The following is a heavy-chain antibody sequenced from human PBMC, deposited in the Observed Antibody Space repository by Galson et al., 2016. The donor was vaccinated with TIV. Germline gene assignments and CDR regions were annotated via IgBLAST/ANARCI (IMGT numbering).Heavy chain of an antibody. CDR3: ARSGDYVDY. Sequence: SVKVSCKASGYSFSTYDINWVRQAPGQGLEWMGWMNPNSGNTGYSQKFRGRVTMTRNTSERTAYMELSSLTSEDSAVYYCARSGDYVDYWGQGTLVTVSS. J-gene: IGHJ4*02. CDR2: MNPNSGNT. V-gene: IGHV1-8*01. CDR1: GYSFSTYD. D-gene: IGHD6-25*01.